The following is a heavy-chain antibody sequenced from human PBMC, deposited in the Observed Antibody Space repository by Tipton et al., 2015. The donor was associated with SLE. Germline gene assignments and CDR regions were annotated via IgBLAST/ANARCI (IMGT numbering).Heavy chain of an antibody. CDR1: GGSFSGYY. D-gene: IGHD5-24*01. Sequence: TLSLTCAVYGGSFSGYYGSWIRQPPGKGLEWIGEMSHSGGTNYNPSLKSRVTISLDTSKNQFSLRLTSVTAADTGVYYCARRHGDPDFRMDVWGPGTLVTVSS. V-gene: IGHV4-34*01. CDR2: MSHSGGT. CDR3: ARRHGDPDFRMDV. J-gene: IGHJ4*02.